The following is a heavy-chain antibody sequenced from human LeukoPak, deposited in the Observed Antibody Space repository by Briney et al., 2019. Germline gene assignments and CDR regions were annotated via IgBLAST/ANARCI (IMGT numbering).Heavy chain of an antibody. J-gene: IGHJ4*02. D-gene: IGHD3-10*01. Sequence: GASVKVSCKASGYTFSGHYMHWVRQAPGQGLEWMGIINPSGGSTSYAQKFQGRVTMTRDTSTSTVYMELSSLRSEDTAVYYCAREAGDGPAYWGQGTLVTVSS. V-gene: IGHV1-46*01. CDR3: AREAGDGPAY. CDR2: INPSGGST. CDR1: GYTFSGHY.